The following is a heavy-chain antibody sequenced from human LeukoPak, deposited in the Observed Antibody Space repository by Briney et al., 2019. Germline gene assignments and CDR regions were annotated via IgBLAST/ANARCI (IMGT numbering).Heavy chain of an antibody. CDR2: VSDSGST. CDR1: GGSISSHY. CDR3: ARTGSSWPLYYYYYMDV. V-gene: IGHV4-59*11. Sequence: SETLSLTCTVSGGSISSHYWSWFRQPPGKGLEWIGYVSDSGSTNYNPSLKSRVTVSVDTSKDQFSLKLTSVTAADTAVYYCARTGSSWPLYYYYYMDVWGKGTTVTVSS. J-gene: IGHJ6*03. D-gene: IGHD6-13*01.